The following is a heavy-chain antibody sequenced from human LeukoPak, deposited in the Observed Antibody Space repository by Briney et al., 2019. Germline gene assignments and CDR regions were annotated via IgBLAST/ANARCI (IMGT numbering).Heavy chain of an antibody. V-gene: IGHV4-39*07. CDR1: GGSISSSSYY. D-gene: IGHD3-16*02. Sequence: PSETLSLTCTVSGGSISSSSYYWGWIRQPPGKGLEWIGSIYYSGSTYYNPSLKSRVTISVDTSKNQFSLKLSSVTAADTAVYYCARGVDDYVWGSYRTQPRYYMDVWGKGTTVTVSS. J-gene: IGHJ6*03. CDR3: ARGVDDYVWGSYRTQPRYYMDV. CDR2: IYYSGST.